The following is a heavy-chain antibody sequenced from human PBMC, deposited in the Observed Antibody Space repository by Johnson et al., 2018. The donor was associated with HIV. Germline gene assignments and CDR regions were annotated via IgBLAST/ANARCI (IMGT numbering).Heavy chain of an antibody. V-gene: IGHV3-30*04. Sequence: VQLVESGGGVVQPGRSLRLSCAASGFTFSTYAMHWVRQAPGKGLEWVAVMSYDGTNKYYADSVKGRFTISRDTSKNTLYLQMNSLRAEDTAVYYCARGYCGGDCFSWSALSGPFDIWGQGTMVTVSS. CDR2: MSYDGTNK. D-gene: IGHD2-21*01. CDR1: GFTFSTYA. CDR3: ARGYCGGDCFSWSALSGPFDI. J-gene: IGHJ3*02.